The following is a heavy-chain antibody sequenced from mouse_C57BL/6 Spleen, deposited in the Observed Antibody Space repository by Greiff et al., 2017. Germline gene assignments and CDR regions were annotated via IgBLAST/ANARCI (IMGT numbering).Heavy chain of an antibody. Sequence: QVQLQQPGAELVKPGASVKMSCKASGYTFTIYCITWVKQRPGQGLEWIGDIYPGSGRTNYNEQFKSKATLTVDTSSSTAYMQLSSLTSEDSAVYDCARDGKPYYYAMDYWGQGTSVTVSS. CDR2: IYPGSGRT. V-gene: IGHV1-55*01. J-gene: IGHJ4*01. CDR3: ARDGKPYYYAMDY. CDR1: GYTFTIYC. D-gene: IGHD2-1*01.